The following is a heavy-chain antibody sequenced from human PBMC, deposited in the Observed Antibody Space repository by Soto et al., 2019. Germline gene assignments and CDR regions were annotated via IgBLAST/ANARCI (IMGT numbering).Heavy chain of an antibody. D-gene: IGHD3-3*01. CDR3: AGEYRDYDFWGGYPSRNWFDP. CDR2: ISAYNGNT. Sequence: ASVKVSCKASGYTFTSYGISWVRKAPGQGLEWMGWISAYNGNTNYAQKLQGRVTMTTDTATSTAYMELRSLRSDDSAVYYCAGEYRDYDFWGGYPSRNWFDPGGQGTLITVSA. J-gene: IGHJ5*02. V-gene: IGHV1-18*01. CDR1: GYTFTSYG.